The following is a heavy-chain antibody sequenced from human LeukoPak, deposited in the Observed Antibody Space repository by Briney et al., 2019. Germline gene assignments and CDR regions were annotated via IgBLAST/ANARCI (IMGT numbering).Heavy chain of an antibody. D-gene: IGHD1-14*01. V-gene: IGHV3-23*01. CDR2: ISGSGGST. Sequence: PGGSLRLSCAASGFTFSSYAMSWVRQAPGKGLEWVSAISGSGGSTYYADSVKGRFTISRDNSKNTLYLQMNSLRAEDTAVYYCAKDKPFRESYDQNPHYYFDYWGQGTLVTVSS. CDR1: GFTFSSYA. CDR3: AKDKPFRESYDQNPHYYFDY. J-gene: IGHJ4*02.